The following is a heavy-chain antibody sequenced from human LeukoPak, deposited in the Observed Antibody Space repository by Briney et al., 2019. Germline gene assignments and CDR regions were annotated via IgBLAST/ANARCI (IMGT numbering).Heavy chain of an antibody. Sequence: ASVKVSCKASGYTFTGYYMHWVRQAPGQGLEWMGWINPNSGGTNNAQKFQGRVTMTRDTSISTAYMELSRLRSDDTAVYYCARDLHYDILTGYLDYWGQGTLVTVSS. CDR3: ARDLHYDILTGYLDY. J-gene: IGHJ4*02. V-gene: IGHV1-2*02. D-gene: IGHD3-9*01. CDR1: GYTFTGYY. CDR2: INPNSGGT.